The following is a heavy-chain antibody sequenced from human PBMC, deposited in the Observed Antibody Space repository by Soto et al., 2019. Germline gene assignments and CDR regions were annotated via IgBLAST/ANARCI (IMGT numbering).Heavy chain of an antibody. Sequence: QVHLVQSGAEVKKPGASVKVSCKCSGYTFTSYGITWVRQAPGQGLEWMGWISAHNGNTDYAQKLLGSVTVTRDTSTSTADMEPRSLRSDDTAVYYCAGGRYGDYWGQGALVTVSS. V-gene: IGHV1-18*01. CDR3: AGGRYGDY. CDR2: ISAHNGNT. J-gene: IGHJ4*02. CDR1: GYTFTSYG. D-gene: IGHD1-1*01.